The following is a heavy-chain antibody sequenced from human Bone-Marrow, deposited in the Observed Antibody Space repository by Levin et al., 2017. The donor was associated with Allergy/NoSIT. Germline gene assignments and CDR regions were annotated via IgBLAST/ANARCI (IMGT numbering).Heavy chain of an antibody. V-gene: IGHV1-69*13. CDR1: GGTFTRYA. D-gene: IGHD6-25*01. J-gene: IGHJ4*02. CDR3: ARGYSNGEDDY. CDR2: IIPMFGTA. Sequence: PRASVKVSCKASGGTFTRYAISWVRQAPGQGPEWMGGIIPMFGTANYAQKFQGRVTITADESTSTAYMELSSLTSEDTAIYYCARGYSNGEDDYWGQGTLVTVSS.